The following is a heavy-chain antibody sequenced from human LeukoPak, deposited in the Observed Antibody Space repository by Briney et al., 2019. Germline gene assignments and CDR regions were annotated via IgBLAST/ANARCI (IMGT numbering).Heavy chain of an antibody. J-gene: IGHJ6*03. CDR3: ARAGRRILYSWPMDV. Sequence: SQTLSLTCTVSGGSISSGDYYWSWIRQPPGKGLEWIGYIYYSGSTYYNPSLKSRVTISVDTSKNQFSLKLSSVTAADTAVYYCARAGRRILYSWPMDVWGKGTTVTVSS. CDR2: IYYSGST. CDR1: GGSISSGDYY. D-gene: IGHD2-8*01. V-gene: IGHV4-30-4*08.